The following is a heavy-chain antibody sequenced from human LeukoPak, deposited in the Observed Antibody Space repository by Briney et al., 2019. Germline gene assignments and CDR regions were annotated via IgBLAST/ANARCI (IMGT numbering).Heavy chain of an antibody. J-gene: IGHJ4*02. D-gene: IGHD3-10*01. V-gene: IGHV4-4*07. CDR1: GGSISSYY. CDR2: IYTSGST. CDR3: ARVQITMVRGVIIDAIDY. Sequence: PSETLSLTCTVSGGSISSYYWSWIRQPAGKGLEWIGRIYTSGSTNYNPSLKSRVTMSVDTSKNQFSLKLSSVTAADTAVYYCARVQITMVRGVIIDAIDYWGQGTLVTVSS.